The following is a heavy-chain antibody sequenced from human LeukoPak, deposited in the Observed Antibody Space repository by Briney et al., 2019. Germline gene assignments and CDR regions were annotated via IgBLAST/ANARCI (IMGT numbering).Heavy chain of an antibody. CDR1: GFTFSSYA. CDR2: ISGSGIST. J-gene: IGHJ4*02. Sequence: GGSLRLSCAASGFTFSSYAMSSLRQAPGKGLESVTDISGSGISTYYADSVKGRFTISRDNSKNTLYLQMNSLRAEDTAVYYCAKDQWSFSYFDYWGQGTLVTVSS. V-gene: IGHV3-23*01. D-gene: IGHD1-26*01. CDR3: AKDQWSFSYFDY.